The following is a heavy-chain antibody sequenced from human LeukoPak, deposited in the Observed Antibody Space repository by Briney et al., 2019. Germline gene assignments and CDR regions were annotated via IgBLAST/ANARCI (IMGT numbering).Heavy chain of an antibody. Sequence: GGSLRLSCAASRFTFNTYAMSWVRQAPGKGLEWVSAISGSGGSTYYADSVKGRFTISRDNSKNTLYLQMNSLRAEDTAVYYCAKEGLVWFGELNWGQGTLVTVSS. J-gene: IGHJ4*02. CDR3: AKEGLVWFGELN. CDR2: ISGSGGST. D-gene: IGHD3-10*01. CDR1: RFTFNTYA. V-gene: IGHV3-23*01.